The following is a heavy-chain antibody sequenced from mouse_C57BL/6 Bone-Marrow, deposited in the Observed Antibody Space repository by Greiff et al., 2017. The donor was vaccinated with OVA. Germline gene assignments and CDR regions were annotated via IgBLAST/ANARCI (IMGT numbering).Heavy chain of an antibody. CDR2: INPSSGYT. V-gene: IGHV1-7*01. D-gene: IGHD1-1*01. Sequence: QVQLQQSGAELAKPGASVKLSCKASGYTFTSYWMHWVKQRPGQGLEWIGYINPSSGYTKYNQKFKDKATLTADKSSSTAYMQLSSLTYEDSAVYYCASNLITTVVARDYWGQGTTLTVSS. J-gene: IGHJ2*01. CDR3: ASNLITTVVARDY. CDR1: GYTFTSYW.